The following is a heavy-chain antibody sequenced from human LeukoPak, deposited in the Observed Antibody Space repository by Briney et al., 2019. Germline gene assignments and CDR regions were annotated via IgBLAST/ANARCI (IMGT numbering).Heavy chain of an antibody. CDR3: ARRWRVTTGSWYFDL. Sequence: NPSETLSLTCTVSGGSISSSSYYWAWIRQPPGSGLEWIGSVYYSGSTYDNPSLKSRVAMSIDTSKNQFPLRLSSVTAADTAVYYCARRWRVTTGSWYFDLWGRGTLVTVSS. V-gene: IGHV4-39*01. D-gene: IGHD4-11*01. CDR2: VYYSGST. CDR1: GGSISSSSYY. J-gene: IGHJ2*01.